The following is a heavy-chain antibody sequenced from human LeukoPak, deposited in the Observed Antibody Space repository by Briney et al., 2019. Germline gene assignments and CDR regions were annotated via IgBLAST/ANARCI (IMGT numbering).Heavy chain of an antibody. J-gene: IGHJ4*02. CDR3: ARSGGDRGWYYFDY. Sequence: PSETLSLTCTVSGGSISSYYWSWIRQPAGKGLEWIGRIYTSGSTDYNPSLKSRVTVSVDTSKNQFSLKLTSRTAADTAVYYCARSGGDRGWYYFDYWGQGTLVTVSS. V-gene: IGHV4-4*07. D-gene: IGHD6-19*01. CDR1: GGSISSYY. CDR2: IYTSGST.